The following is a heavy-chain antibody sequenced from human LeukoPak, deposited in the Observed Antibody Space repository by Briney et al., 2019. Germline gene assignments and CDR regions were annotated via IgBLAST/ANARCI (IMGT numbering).Heavy chain of an antibody. J-gene: IGHJ4*02. Sequence: GGSLRLSCAASGFTFDDYAIHWVRQAPGKGLEWVSLISGDGGSTYYADSVKGRFTISRDNSKNSLYLQMNSLRAEDTAVYYCAVLGDYWGQGTLVTVSS. CDR3: AVLGDY. CDR1: GFTFDDYA. CDR2: ISGDGGST. V-gene: IGHV3-43*02.